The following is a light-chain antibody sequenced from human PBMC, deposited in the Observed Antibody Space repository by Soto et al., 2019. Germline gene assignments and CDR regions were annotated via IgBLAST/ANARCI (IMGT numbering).Light chain of an antibody. Sequence: IGLTQSPGTLSLSPGERATLSCRASQSVSSNYLAWYQQKPGQAARLLIYGASNRATAIADRFSGSGSATDFTLTISRVDPEDFAVYYCQQYGSSPYTFGQGTRLDI. CDR3: QQYGSSPYT. CDR2: GAS. CDR1: QSVSSNY. J-gene: IGKJ2*01. V-gene: IGKV3-20*01.